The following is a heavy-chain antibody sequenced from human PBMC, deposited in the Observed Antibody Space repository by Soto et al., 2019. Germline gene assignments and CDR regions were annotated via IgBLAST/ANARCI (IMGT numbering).Heavy chain of an antibody. V-gene: IGHV5-10-1*01. Sequence: GESLKISCQGSGYSFTSYWISWVRQMPGKGLEWMGRIDPSDSYTNYSPYFKGHVTISADKSISTAYLQWSSLKASDIAMYYCARLYYDSSGYYSSWGQGTLVTVSS. CDR3: ARLYYDSSGYYSS. CDR2: IDPSDSYT. J-gene: IGHJ5*02. D-gene: IGHD3-22*01. CDR1: GYSFTSYW.